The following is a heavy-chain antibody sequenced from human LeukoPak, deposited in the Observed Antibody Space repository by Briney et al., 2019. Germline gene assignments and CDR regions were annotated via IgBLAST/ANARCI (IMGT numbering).Heavy chain of an antibody. CDR2: ISYDGSNK. D-gene: IGHD1-26*01. J-gene: IGHJ6*02. Sequence: PGGSLRLSCAASGFTFSSYGMHWVRQAPGKGLEWVAVISYDGSNKYYADSVKGRLTISRDNSKNTLYLQMNSLRAEDTAVYYCAKGDGSYYYYYGMDVWGQGTTVTVSS. CDR1: GFTFSSYG. CDR3: AKGDGSYYYYYGMDV. V-gene: IGHV3-30*18.